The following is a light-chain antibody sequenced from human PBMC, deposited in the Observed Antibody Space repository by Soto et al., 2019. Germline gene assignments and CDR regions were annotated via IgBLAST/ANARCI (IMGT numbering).Light chain of an antibody. Sequence: QSVLTQPASVSGSPGQSITISCTGTSSDGGGYNYVSWYQQHPGKAPKLIIYDVSNRPSGVSNRFSGSKSGNPASLTISGLQAEAEADYYCSSYTSSSTLYVVFGGGTQLTVL. J-gene: IGLJ2*01. CDR1: SSDGGGYNY. V-gene: IGLV2-14*01. CDR3: SSYTSSSTLYVV. CDR2: DVS.